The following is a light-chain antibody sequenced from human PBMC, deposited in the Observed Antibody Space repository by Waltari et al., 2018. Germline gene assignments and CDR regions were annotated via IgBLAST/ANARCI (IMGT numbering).Light chain of an antibody. Sequence: EIVLTQSPGTLSLSPVERATLSCRASQSVSSSYLAWYQQKPGQAPRLLIYGASSRATGIPDRFSGSGSGTDFTLTISRLEPEDFAVYYCQKYGSSLTFGQGTRLEIK. CDR2: GAS. CDR3: QKYGSSLT. J-gene: IGKJ5*01. V-gene: IGKV3-20*01. CDR1: QSVSSSY.